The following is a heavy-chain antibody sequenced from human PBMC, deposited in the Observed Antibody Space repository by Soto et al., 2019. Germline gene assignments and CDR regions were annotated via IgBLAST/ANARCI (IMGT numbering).Heavy chain of an antibody. CDR3: AREFLGGYCSSTSCRYFDY. CDR1: GFTFSSYA. CDR2: ISGSGGST. J-gene: IGHJ4*02. D-gene: IGHD2-2*01. V-gene: IGHV3-23*01. Sequence: GGSLRLSCAASGFTFSSYAMSWVRQAPGKGLEWVSAISGSGGSTYYADSVKGRFTISRDNSKNTLYLQMNSLRAEDTAVYYCAREFLGGYCSSTSCRYFDYWGQGTLVNVSS.